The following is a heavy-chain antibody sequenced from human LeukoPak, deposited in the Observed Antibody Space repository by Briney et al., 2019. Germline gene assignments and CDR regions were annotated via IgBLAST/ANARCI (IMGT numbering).Heavy chain of an antibody. Sequence: PSETLSLTCTVSVGSISSHYWSWIRQPPGKGLEWIGYIYSSGSTNSNPSLKSRVTMSVDTSKNQFSLRLTSVTAADTAFYYCAKSVRTAPFEYWGQGTLVTVSS. CDR2: IYSSGST. J-gene: IGHJ4*02. CDR1: VGSISSHY. D-gene: IGHD2-21*02. CDR3: AKSVRTAPFEY. V-gene: IGHV4-59*08.